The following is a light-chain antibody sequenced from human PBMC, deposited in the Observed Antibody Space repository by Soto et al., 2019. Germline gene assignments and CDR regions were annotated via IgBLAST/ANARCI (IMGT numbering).Light chain of an antibody. CDR3: HQRRNSIT. Sequence: EIVLTQSPVTLSLSLGERVTLSCRASQSIGSYLGWLQQKPGQAPRLLIYDASKRATGIPGRFSGSGSGTDFTLTISSLEPEDFAFYYCHQRRNSITFGQGTRLEIK. CDR2: DAS. CDR1: QSIGSY. J-gene: IGKJ5*01. V-gene: IGKV3-11*01.